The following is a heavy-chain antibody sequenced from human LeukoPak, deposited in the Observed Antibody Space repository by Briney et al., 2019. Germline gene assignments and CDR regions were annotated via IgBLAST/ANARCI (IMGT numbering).Heavy chain of an antibody. CDR2: IYHSGST. D-gene: IGHD3-9*01. V-gene: IGHV4-38-2*02. CDR1: GYSISSGYY. J-gene: IGHJ4*02. Sequence: SETLSLTCTVSGYSISSGYYWGWIRQPPGKGLEWIGSIYHSGSTYYNPSLKSRVTISVDTSKNQFSLKLSSVTAADTAVYYCARGDSGYFDWLRGYYFDYWGQGTLVTVSS. CDR3: ARGDSGYFDWLRGYYFDY.